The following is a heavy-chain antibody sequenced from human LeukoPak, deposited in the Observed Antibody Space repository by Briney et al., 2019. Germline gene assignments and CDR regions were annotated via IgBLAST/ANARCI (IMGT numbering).Heavy chain of an antibody. Sequence: SETLSLTCTVSGGSISSYYWSWIRQPPGQGLEWIGYIYYSGSTNYNPSLKSRVTISVDTSKNQFSLKLSSVTAADTAVYYCARNYDILTGYYVLDYWGQGTLVTVSS. CDR2: IYYSGST. D-gene: IGHD3-9*01. CDR3: ARNYDILTGYYVLDY. V-gene: IGHV4-59*01. CDR1: GGSISSYY. J-gene: IGHJ4*02.